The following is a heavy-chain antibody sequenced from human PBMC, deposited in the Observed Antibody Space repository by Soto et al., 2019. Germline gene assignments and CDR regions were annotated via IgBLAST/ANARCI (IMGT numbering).Heavy chain of an antibody. Sequence: QVQLVQSGAEVKRPGSSVKVSCKASGGTFSRNAIHWVRQAPGKGLEWMGGIIPMFPTTNYAQKFKGRVTITADESTTTAFMELRSLRSEDTAIYYCARDGSSADYGDWGQGTLVTVSS. CDR3: ARDGSSADYGD. V-gene: IGHV1-69*01. CDR1: GGTFSRNA. D-gene: IGHD3-16*01. J-gene: IGHJ4*02. CDR2: IIPMFPTT.